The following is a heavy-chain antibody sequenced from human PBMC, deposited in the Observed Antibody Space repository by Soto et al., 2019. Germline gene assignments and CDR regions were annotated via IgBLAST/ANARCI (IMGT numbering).Heavy chain of an antibody. CDR3: AKKEEYAHVWGKPPLG. D-gene: IGHD3-16*01. Sequence: GGSLRLSCAASGFTFSSYAMSWVRQAPGKGLEWVSAISGSGGSTYYADSVKGRFTISRDNSKNTLYLQMNSLRAEDTAVYYCAKKEEYAHVWGKPPLGWGQGTLVTVSS. CDR1: GFTFSSYA. CDR2: ISGSGGST. J-gene: IGHJ4*03. V-gene: IGHV3-23*01.